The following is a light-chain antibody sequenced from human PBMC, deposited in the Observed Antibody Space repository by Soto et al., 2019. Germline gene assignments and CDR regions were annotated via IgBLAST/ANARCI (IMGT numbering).Light chain of an antibody. Sequence: EIVLTESPSTLSLSPGERATLSCRASQSVSSSYLAWYQLKPGQAPRLLIYGASSRATGIPDRFSGSGSGTDFTLTISRLEPEDFAVYYCQQYGSSPLTFGGGTNVDIK. CDR3: QQYGSSPLT. CDR1: QSVSSSY. J-gene: IGKJ4*01. CDR2: GAS. V-gene: IGKV3-20*01.